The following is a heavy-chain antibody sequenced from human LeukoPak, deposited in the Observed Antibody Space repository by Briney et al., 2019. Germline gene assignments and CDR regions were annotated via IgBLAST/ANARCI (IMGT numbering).Heavy chain of an antibody. Sequence: GGSLRLSCAASGFTFSSYGMHWVRQAPGKGLEWVAVISYDGSNKYYADSVKGRFTISRDNSKNTLYLQMNSLRAEDTAVYYCAKETGESTLYYYYGMDVWGKGTTVTASS. CDR1: GFTFSSYG. D-gene: IGHD3-10*01. CDR3: AKETGESTLYYYYGMDV. J-gene: IGHJ6*04. CDR2: ISYDGSNK. V-gene: IGHV3-30*18.